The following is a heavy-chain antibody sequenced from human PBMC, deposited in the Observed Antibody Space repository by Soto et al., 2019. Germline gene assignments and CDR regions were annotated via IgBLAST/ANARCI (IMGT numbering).Heavy chain of an antibody. CDR3: SWGSYRVLDY. Sequence: GSLRLSCAASGFTVSSNYMSWVHQAPGKGLEWVSVIYSGGSTYYADSVKGRFTISRDNSKNTLYLQMNSLRAEDTAVYYCSWGSYRVLDYWGQGTLVTVSS. J-gene: IGHJ4*02. CDR2: IYSGGST. V-gene: IGHV3-53*01. CDR1: GFTVSSNY. D-gene: IGHD3-16*01.